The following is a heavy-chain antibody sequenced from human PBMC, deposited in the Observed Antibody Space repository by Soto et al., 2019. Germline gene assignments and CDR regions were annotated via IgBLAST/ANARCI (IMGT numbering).Heavy chain of an antibody. Sequence: PGGSLRLSCAASGFTFSSYGMHWVRQAPGKGLEWVALIWFDGSDKYYTEYVKGRFTISRDNSKSTLYLQMNSLRAEDTAVYYCARLYCSAYRCYSVGAFDIRGQGTMVTVSS. D-gene: IGHD2-15*01. V-gene: IGHV3-33*01. CDR1: GFTFSSYG. J-gene: IGHJ3*02. CDR3: ARLYCSAYRCYSVGAFDI. CDR2: IWFDGSDK.